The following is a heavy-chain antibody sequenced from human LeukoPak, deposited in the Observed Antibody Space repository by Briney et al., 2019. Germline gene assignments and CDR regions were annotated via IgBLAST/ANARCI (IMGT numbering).Heavy chain of an antibody. D-gene: IGHD3-22*01. CDR1: GGTFSSYA. V-gene: IGHV1-69*04. J-gene: IGHJ4*02. Sequence: SAKVSCKASGGTFSSYAISWVRQAPGQGLEWMGRIIPILGIANYAQKFQGRVTITADKSTSTAYMELSSLRSEDTAVYYCARDHSYYYNSSGPTGVDYWGQGTLVTVSS. CDR3: ARDHSYYYNSSGPTGVDY. CDR2: IIPILGIA.